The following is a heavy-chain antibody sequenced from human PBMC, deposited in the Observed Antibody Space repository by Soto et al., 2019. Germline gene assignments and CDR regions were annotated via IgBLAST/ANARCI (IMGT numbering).Heavy chain of an antibody. V-gene: IGHV3-33*01. CDR1: GFTFSSYG. CDR2: IWYDGSNK. Sequence: GGSLRLSCAASGFTFSSYGMHWVRQAPGKGLEWVAVIWYDGSNKYYADSVKGRFTISRDNSKNTLYLQMNSLRAEDTAVYYCARARTLSVSDGMDVWGQGTTVTVSS. J-gene: IGHJ6*02. CDR3: ARARTLSVSDGMDV. D-gene: IGHD1-20*01.